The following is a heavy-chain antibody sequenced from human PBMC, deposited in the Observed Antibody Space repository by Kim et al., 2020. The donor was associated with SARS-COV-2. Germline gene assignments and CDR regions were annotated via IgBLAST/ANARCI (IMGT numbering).Heavy chain of an antibody. CDR1: GASIDSLF. CDR2: IYYTGTP. J-gene: IGHJ6*02. CDR3: ARHLDASDPFYTLAY. D-gene: IGHD3-16*01. V-gene: IGHV4-59*08. Sequence: SETLSLTCSVSGASIDSLFWGWVRQTPEKGLEWIASIYYTGTPHYNPSLMSRVAISLDKSRNRFSLRLTSVTAADTATYFCARHLDASDPFYTLAYWDQGISVTVSS.